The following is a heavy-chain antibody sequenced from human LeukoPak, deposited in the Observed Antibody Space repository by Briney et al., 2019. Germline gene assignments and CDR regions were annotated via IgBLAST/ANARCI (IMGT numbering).Heavy chain of an antibody. V-gene: IGHV4-4*02. D-gene: IGHD6-13*01. CDR2: MYDGGST. CDR3: ARDGGSSYQRRLNWFVP. CDR1: GGSISSSNR. Sequence: SGTLSLTCAVSGGSISSSNRWSWLRQPPGKGLGWVGEMYDGGSTNYTPSLKSRVTISVDKSKNQFSRKLSSVTAADTAVYYCARDGGSSYQRRLNWFVPWGQGTLVTVSS. J-gene: IGHJ5*02.